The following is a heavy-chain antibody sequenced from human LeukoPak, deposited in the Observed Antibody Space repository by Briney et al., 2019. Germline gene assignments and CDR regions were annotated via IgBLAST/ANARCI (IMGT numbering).Heavy chain of an antibody. CDR1: GFTFNSYA. V-gene: IGHV3-23*01. D-gene: IGHD1-26*01. Sequence: GGSLRLSCAASGFTFNSYAMSWVRQAPGKGLAWVSAISGSGGSTYYADSVKGRFTISRDNSKNTLYLQMNSLRAEDTAVYYCAKDLGYSGAGSFDYWGQGTLVTVSS. CDR2: ISGSGGST. J-gene: IGHJ4*02. CDR3: AKDLGYSGAGSFDY.